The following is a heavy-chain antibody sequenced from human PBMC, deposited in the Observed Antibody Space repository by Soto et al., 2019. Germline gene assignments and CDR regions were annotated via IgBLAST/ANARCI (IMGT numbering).Heavy chain of an antibody. CDR2: IWNDGSNS. D-gene: IGHD6-13*01. J-gene: IGHJ6*02. CDR1: WFTFHKYC. Sequence: PGGSRRLSCSSPWFTFHKYCLHWVPPAPSKGLEGVAFIWNDGSNSYYANSVKGRFTISRDNSKNTLHLQMSSLRAEDTAVYYCARRQISPPTRGAATARGAMDVWGQGTTVTVSS. V-gene: IGHV3-33*08. CDR3: ARRQISPPTRGAATARGAMDV.